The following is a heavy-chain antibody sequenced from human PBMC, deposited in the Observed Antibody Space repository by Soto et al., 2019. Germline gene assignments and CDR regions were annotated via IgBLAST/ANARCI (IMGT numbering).Heavy chain of an antibody. D-gene: IGHD3-3*01. V-gene: IGHV1-69*01. CDR1: GGSFGNSA. CDR3: ATGVIWIGYFTVDS. J-gene: IGHJ4*02. CDR2: FIPAYRTL. Sequence: QVLLVQSGAEVKKPGSSVKISCKASGGSFGNSAINWVRQTPGQGLEWLGGFIPAYRTLNFAQKFKGRVTITADESTVTAFMTLSGLASNDTAVYYCATGVIWIGYFTVDSWGQGTRVTVSS.